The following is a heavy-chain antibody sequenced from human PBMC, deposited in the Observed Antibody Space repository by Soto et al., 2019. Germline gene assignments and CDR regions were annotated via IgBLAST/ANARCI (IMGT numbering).Heavy chain of an antibody. D-gene: IGHD6-19*01. Sequence: TLSLTCTVSGGSISSGGYYWSWIRQHPGKGLEWIGYIYYSGSTYYNPSLQSRVTISVDTSKNQFPLKMSSVTAADTAVYYCARNQFSGWCYWGQGTLVTVSS. CDR1: GGSISSGGYY. CDR2: IYYSGST. J-gene: IGHJ4*02. CDR3: ARNQFSGWCY. V-gene: IGHV4-31*03.